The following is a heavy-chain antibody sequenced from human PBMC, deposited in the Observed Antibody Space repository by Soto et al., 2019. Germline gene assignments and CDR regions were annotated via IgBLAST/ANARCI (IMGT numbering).Heavy chain of an antibody. CDR1: GLNIGSYG. V-gene: IGHV3-23*01. Sequence: DVQLLESGGGLVQPGGSLRLACAASGLNIGSYGMTWVRRAPGKGLEWVSTIRGSDGSTYHADSVKGRFTISRYISKNTLYLQMNSLRADDTAVYYCAKDVNYDMLAGSYYYWGQGTLVTVSS. D-gene: IGHD3-9*01. CDR2: IRGSDGST. CDR3: AKDVNYDMLAGSYYY. J-gene: IGHJ4*02.